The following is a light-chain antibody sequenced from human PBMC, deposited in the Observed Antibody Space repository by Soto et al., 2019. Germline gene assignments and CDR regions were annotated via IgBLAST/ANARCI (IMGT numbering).Light chain of an antibody. CDR3: QQLKSYPIA. J-gene: IGKJ5*01. CDR1: KGISSY. Sequence: IQLTQSPSSLSASVGDRVTITCRASKGISSYLAWYQQKPGKAPKLLIYTASTLQSGVPSRFSGSGSGTDFTLTIGSLQPEDFATYYCQQLKSYPIAFGQGTRLEIK. CDR2: TAS. V-gene: IGKV1-9*01.